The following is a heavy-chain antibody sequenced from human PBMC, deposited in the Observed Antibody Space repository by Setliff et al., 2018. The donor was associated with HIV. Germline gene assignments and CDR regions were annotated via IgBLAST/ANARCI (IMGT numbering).Heavy chain of an antibody. Sequence: PSETLSLTCTVSGGSMSRFYWTWIRQPPGKGLEWIGFVYSTGSINYSPSFRGRLTISLDTSESQFSLHLTSVTAADTAVYYCARAYTTYWYSIPRFYVYYMDVWGKGTTVTVSS. D-gene: IGHD2-2*02. CDR3: ARAYTTYWYSIPRFYVYYMDV. V-gene: IGHV4-59*01. CDR1: GGSMSRFY. J-gene: IGHJ6*03. CDR2: VYSTGSI.